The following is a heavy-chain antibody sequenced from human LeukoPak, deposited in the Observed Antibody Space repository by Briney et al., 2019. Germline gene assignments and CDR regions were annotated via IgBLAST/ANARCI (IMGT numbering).Heavy chain of an antibody. Sequence: ASVKVSCKASGGTFSSYAISWVRQAPRQGLEWMGGIIPIFGTANYAQKFQGRVTITADESTSTAYMELSSLRSEDTAVYYCARVRGGIVGATSLSFDYWGQGTLVTVSS. CDR2: IIPIFGTA. V-gene: IGHV1-69*13. D-gene: IGHD1-26*01. CDR1: GGTFSSYA. CDR3: ARVRGGIVGATSLSFDY. J-gene: IGHJ4*02.